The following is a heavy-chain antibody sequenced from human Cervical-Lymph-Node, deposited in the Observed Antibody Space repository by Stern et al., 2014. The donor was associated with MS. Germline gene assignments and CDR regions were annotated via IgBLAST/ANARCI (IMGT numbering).Heavy chain of an antibody. CDR1: GYTFTGYY. Sequence: VQLVESGAEVKKPGASVKVSCKASGYTFTGYYMHWVRQAPGQGLEWMGRINPNSGGTNYAQKFHGRVTMTRDTSLSTAYMALRRLRSDDTAVYYCARDGSLSHDYWGQGTLVTVSS. J-gene: IGHJ4*02. CDR2: INPNSGGT. V-gene: IGHV1-2*06. CDR3: ARDGSLSHDY. D-gene: IGHD3-10*01.